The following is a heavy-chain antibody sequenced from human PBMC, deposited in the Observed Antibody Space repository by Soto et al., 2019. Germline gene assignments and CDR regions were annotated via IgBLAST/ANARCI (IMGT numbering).Heavy chain of an antibody. CDR3: ARTSRFDS. J-gene: IGHJ4*02. Sequence: TLSPTCAFDCGSFRRHYGSWLRQAPEKGLEWIGEINHSGSTNYNPSLKSRVTMSVDTSKNQFSLKLSSVTAADTAVHYCARTSRFDSWGQGTLVTVS. CDR1: CGSFRRHY. V-gene: IGHV4-34*01. D-gene: IGHD6-6*01. CDR2: INHSGST.